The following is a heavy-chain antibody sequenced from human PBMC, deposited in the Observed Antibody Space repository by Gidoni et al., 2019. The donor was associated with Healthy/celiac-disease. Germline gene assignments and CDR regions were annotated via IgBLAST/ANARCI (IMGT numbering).Heavy chain of an antibody. V-gene: IGHV4-34*01. CDR3: ARGLKISMVRGVVRWFDP. J-gene: IGHJ5*02. D-gene: IGHD3-10*01. Sequence: QVQLQQWGAGLLKPSETLSLTCAVYGGSFSGYYWSWIRQPPGKGLEWIGEINHSGSTNYNPSLKSRVTISVDTSKNQFSLKLSSVTAADTAVYYCARGLKISMVRGVVRWFDPWGQGTLVTVSS. CDR1: GGSFSGYY. CDR2: INHSGST.